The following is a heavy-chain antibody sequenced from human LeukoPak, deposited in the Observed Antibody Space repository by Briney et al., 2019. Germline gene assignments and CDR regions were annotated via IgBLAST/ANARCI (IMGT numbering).Heavy chain of an antibody. Sequence: GASVKVSCKASGGTFNIYAISWVRQAPGQGLEWMGGINPILGTANYAQKFQDRVTITADESTSTAHMELSSLRSEDTAVYYCARDPWRLNRYSSSPHIRFDYWGQGTLVTVSS. CDR2: INPILGTA. V-gene: IGHV1-69*01. CDR1: GGTFNIYA. J-gene: IGHJ4*02. CDR3: ARDPWRLNRYSSSPHIRFDY. D-gene: IGHD6-13*01.